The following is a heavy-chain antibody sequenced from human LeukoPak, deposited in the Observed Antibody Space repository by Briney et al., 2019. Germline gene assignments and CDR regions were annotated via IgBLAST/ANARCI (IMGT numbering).Heavy chain of an antibody. CDR2: IHHSGST. V-gene: IGHV4-4*02. CDR1: GGSVSSSRW. J-gene: IGHJ5*02. CDR3: TRGRYDSGAYYPNSFDP. D-gene: IGHD3-22*01. Sequence: SETLSLTCAVSGGSVSSSRWWSWVRQPPGKGLEWIGEIHHSGSTNYNTSLKSRVSISVDKSRNHLSLRLISVTAADTAVYYCTRGRYDSGAYYPNSFDPWGQGTLVTVSS.